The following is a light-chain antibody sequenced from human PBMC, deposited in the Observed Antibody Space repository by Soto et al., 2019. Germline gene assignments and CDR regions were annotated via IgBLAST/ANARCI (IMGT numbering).Light chain of an antibody. CDR1: SSDVGAYIY. CDR2: DVG. Sequence: QSALTQPRSVSGSPGQSVTICCTGTSSDVGAYIYVSWYQQYPAKAPKVMIYDVGRRPSGVPDRFSGSKSGNTASLTISGLQAEDEAVYFCCSYRSSDNLGVFGGGTKLTVL. J-gene: IGLJ3*02. V-gene: IGLV2-11*01. CDR3: CSYRSSDNLGV.